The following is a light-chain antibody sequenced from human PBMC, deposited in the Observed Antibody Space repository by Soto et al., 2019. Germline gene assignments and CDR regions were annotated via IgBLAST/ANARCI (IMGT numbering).Light chain of an antibody. Sequence: QSVMTQPASVSGSPGQSITISCTGTSNDVGGYNYVSWYQQHLGKAPKLMIYEVSNRPSGISNRFSGSKSGNTASLTISGLQAEDEGDYYCSSKRDSSTLFVFGTGTKVNVL. V-gene: IGLV2-14*01. J-gene: IGLJ1*01. CDR1: SNDVGGYNY. CDR3: SSKRDSSTLFV. CDR2: EVS.